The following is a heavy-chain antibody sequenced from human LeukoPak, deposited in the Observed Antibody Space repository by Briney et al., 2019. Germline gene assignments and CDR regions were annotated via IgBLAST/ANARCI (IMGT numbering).Heavy chain of an antibody. CDR3: ARLIREDDSSGIRLVWFDP. D-gene: IGHD3-22*01. Sequence: SETLSLTCTVSGGSISSGGYYWSWIRQPPGQGLEWIGYIYYSGSTNYNPSLKSRVTISVDTSKNQFSLKLSSVTAADTAVYYCARLIREDDSSGIRLVWFDPWGQGTLVTVSS. CDR2: IYYSGST. J-gene: IGHJ5*02. CDR1: GGSISSGGYY. V-gene: IGHV4-61*08.